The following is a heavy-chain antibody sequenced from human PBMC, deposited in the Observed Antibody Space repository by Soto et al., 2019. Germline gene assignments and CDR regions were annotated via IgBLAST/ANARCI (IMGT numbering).Heavy chain of an antibody. CDR2: INHSGST. CDR1: GGSFSGYY. D-gene: IGHD2-15*01. J-gene: IGHJ4*02. CDR3: VRTSLVVAAATREDY. Sequence: SETLSLTCAVYGGSFSGYYLSWIRQPPGKGLEWIGEINHSGSTNYNPSLKSRVTISVDTSKNQFSLKLSSVTAADTAVYYCVRTSLVVAAATREDYWGQGTLVTVSS. V-gene: IGHV4-34*01.